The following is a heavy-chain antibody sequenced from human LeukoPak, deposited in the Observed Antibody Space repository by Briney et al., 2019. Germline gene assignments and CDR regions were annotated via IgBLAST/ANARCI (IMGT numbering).Heavy chain of an antibody. V-gene: IGHV4-4*07. CDR2: IYSSGTT. CDR3: ARDCSASNCYTNFDY. J-gene: IGHJ4*02. CDR1: GGSISVYY. D-gene: IGHD2-2*02. Sequence: PSQTLSLTCSVSGGSISVYYWSWIRQPAGKGLEWIGRIYSSGTTDYNPSLKSRVTMSVDTSKNQFSLKLRSVTAADTAVYFCARDCSASNCYTNFDYWGPGTLVTVSS.